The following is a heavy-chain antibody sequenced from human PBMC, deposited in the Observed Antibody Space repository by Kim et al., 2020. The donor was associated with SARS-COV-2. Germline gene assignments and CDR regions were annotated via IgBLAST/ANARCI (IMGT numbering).Heavy chain of an antibody. CDR2: MNPNSGNT. CDR3: ARRELDFWSGYFPSYYYYGMDV. J-gene: IGHJ6*02. V-gene: IGHV1-8*01. CDR1: GYTFTSYD. D-gene: IGHD3-3*01. Sequence: ASVKVSCKASGYTFTSYDINWVRQATGQGLEWMGWMNPNSGNTGYAQKFQGRVTMTRNTSKSTAYMELSSLRSEDTAVYYCARRELDFWSGYFPSYYYYGMDVWGQGTTVTVSS.